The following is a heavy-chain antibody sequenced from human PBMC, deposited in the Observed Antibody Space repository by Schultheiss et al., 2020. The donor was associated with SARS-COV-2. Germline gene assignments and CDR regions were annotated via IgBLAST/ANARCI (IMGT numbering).Heavy chain of an antibody. CDR1: GYTFTSYG. J-gene: IGHJ4*02. V-gene: IGHV1-18*01. CDR3: ARLRDY. Sequence: ASVKVSCKASGYTFTSYGISWVRQAPGQGLEWMGWISAYNGNTNYAQKFQGRVTMTRDTSISTAYMELSGLRSDDTALYYCARLRDYWGQGTLVTVSS. D-gene: IGHD3-10*01. CDR2: ISAYNGNT.